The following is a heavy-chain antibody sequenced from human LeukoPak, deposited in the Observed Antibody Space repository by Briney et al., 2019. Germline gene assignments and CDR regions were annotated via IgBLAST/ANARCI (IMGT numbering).Heavy chain of an antibody. CDR2: IRSKANSYAT. Sequence: PGGSLRLSCAASGFTFSSYAMSWVRQASGKGLEWVGRIRSKANSYATAYAASVKGRFTISRDDSKNTAYLQMNSLKTEDTAVYYCTNSLGDYGDYDNWFDPWGQGTLVTVSS. CDR1: GFTFSSYA. CDR3: TNSLGDYGDYDNWFDP. D-gene: IGHD4-17*01. V-gene: IGHV3-73*01. J-gene: IGHJ5*02.